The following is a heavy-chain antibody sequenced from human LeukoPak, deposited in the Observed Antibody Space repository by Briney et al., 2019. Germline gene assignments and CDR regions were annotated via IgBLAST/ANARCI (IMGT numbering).Heavy chain of an antibody. CDR1: GGSISSGTYY. J-gene: IGHJ4*02. V-gene: IGHV4-31*03. Sequence: SETLSLTCTVSGGSISSGTYYWSWIRQHPGKGLEWIGYIYYSGSTYYNPSLKSRVTISVDTSKNHFSLKLSSVTAAGTAVYYCARVNSYYLDYWGQGTLVTVSS. CDR3: ARVNSYYLDY. D-gene: IGHD2/OR15-2a*01. CDR2: IYYSGST.